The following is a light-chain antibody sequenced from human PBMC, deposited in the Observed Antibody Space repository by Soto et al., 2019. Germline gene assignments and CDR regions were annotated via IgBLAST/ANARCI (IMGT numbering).Light chain of an antibody. CDR1: QSVLYSSNNKNY. CDR3: QQYYSTPQT. V-gene: IGKV4-1*01. J-gene: IGKJ2*01. CDR2: WAS. Sequence: DIVMTQSPDSLAVSLGERATINCKSSQSVLYSSNNKNYLAWYQQKPGQPPKLLIYWASTRESGVPDQFSGSGSGTEFTLTISSLQAEDVAVYYCQQYYSTPQTFGQGTKLEIE.